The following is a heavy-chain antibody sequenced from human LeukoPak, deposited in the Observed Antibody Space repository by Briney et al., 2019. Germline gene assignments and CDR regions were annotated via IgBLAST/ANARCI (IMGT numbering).Heavy chain of an antibody. CDR1: GYTFRDFG. D-gene: IGHD6-6*01. J-gene: IGHJ4*02. CDR3: ARGHLEYQLLHLLDY. V-gene: IGHV1-18*01. Sequence: GASVKVSCKASGYTFRDFGVHWVRQAPGHGLEWMGWISAYNDNTNYARNFQDRVAMTTDTSTSTAYMELRSLRSDDTAVYYCARGHLEYQLLHLLDYWGLGTLVTVSS. CDR2: ISAYNDNT.